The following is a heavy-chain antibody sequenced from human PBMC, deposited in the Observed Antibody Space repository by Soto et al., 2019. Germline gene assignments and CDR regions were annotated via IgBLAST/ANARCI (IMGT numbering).Heavy chain of an antibody. V-gene: IGHV3-48*01. CDR1: GFTFSSYS. CDR3: AKIGTYLRMDV. J-gene: IGHJ6*02. D-gene: IGHD3-10*01. Sequence: EVQLVESGGGLVQPGGSLRLSCAVSGFTFSSYSMNWVRQAQGKGLEWVSYISSGSGTTYYADSVKGRFSISRDNANNSLYLQMNSLRVEDTAVYYCAKIGTYLRMDVWGQGTTVTVSS. CDR2: ISSGSGTT.